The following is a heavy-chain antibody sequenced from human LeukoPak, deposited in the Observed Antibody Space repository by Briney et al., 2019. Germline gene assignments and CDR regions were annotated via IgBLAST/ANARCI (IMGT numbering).Heavy chain of an antibody. J-gene: IGHJ4*02. CDR3: GLERRGAPAY. D-gene: IGHD1-26*01. CDR1: GYTFTSYG. V-gene: IGHV1-18*01. Sequence: ASVKVSCKASGYTFTSYGISWVRQAPGQGLEWMGWISAYNGNTNYAQKLQGRVAMTTDTSTSTAYMELRSLRSDDTAVYYCGLERRGAPAYWGQGTLVTVSS. CDR2: ISAYNGNT.